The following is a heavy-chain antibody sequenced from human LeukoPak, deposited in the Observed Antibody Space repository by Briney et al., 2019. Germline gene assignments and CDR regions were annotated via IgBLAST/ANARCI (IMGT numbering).Heavy chain of an antibody. Sequence: ASVKVSCKASGYTFTSYGISWVRQAPGHGREWMGWISAYNVNTNYAQKLQGRVTMTTDTSTSTAYMELSRLRSDDTAVYYCAAGYCSGGSCKAFDYWGQGTLVTVSS. J-gene: IGHJ4*02. CDR3: AAGYCSGGSCKAFDY. V-gene: IGHV1-18*01. CDR2: ISAYNVNT. CDR1: GYTFTSYG. D-gene: IGHD2-15*01.